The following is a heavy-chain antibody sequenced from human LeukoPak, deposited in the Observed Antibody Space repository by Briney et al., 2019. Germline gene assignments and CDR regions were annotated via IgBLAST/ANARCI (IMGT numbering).Heavy chain of an antibody. J-gene: IGHJ4*02. V-gene: IGHV3-21*01. Sequence: GGSLRLSCAASGFTFSSYSMNWVRQAPGKGLEWVSSISSSSSYIYYADSVKGRFTISRDNAKNSLYLQMNSLRAEDTAVYYCARDRSGSWYYYDSSGYYDYWGQGTLVTVSS. CDR2: ISSSSSYI. D-gene: IGHD3-22*01. CDR3: ARDRSGSWYYYDSSGYYDY. CDR1: GFTFSSYS.